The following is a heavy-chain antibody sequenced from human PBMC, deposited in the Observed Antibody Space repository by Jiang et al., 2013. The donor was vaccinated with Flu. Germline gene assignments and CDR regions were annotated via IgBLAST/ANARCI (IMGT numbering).Heavy chain of an antibody. J-gene: IGHJ5*02. Sequence: ETLSLTCGVSGGSFSNYYWSWIRQSPERGLEWIGEINESGTTNYHPSLKSRAVVSIDTSKNQFSLSLSAVTAVDTGVYFCARSWSSGYWLAPWGQGILVTVSS. D-gene: IGHD6-25*01. CDR2: INESGTT. V-gene: IGHV4-34*01. CDR3: ARSWSSGYWLAP. CDR1: GGSFSNYY.